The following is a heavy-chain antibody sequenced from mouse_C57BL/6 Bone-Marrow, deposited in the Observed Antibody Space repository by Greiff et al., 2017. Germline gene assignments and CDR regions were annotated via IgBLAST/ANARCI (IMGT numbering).Heavy chain of an antibody. D-gene: IGHD1-1*01. CDR3: VRALVATYWYFDV. CDR2: IRSKSNNYAT. CDR1: GFSFNTYA. Sequence: EVHLVESGGGLVQPKGSLKLSCAASGFSFNTYAMNWVRQAPGKGLEWVARIRSKSNNYATYYADSVKDRFTISRDDSESMLYLQMNNLKTEDTAMYYCVRALVATYWYFDVWGTGTTVTVSS. J-gene: IGHJ1*03. V-gene: IGHV10-1*01.